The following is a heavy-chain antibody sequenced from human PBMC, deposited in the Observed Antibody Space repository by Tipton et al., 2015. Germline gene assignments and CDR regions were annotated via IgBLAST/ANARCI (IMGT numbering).Heavy chain of an antibody. D-gene: IGHD3-22*01. V-gene: IGHV4-59*01. CDR1: GTSIRSYY. Sequence: TLSLICNVSGTSIRSYYWSWIRQPPGKGLEWIGYIYYIGNTNYNPSLKSRVTISVDTSKNQFSLKLSSVTAADTAVYYCAREGHDSGGYSIHGFDIWGQGTMVTVSS. CDR3: AREGHDSGGYSIHGFDI. CDR2: IYYIGNT. J-gene: IGHJ3*02.